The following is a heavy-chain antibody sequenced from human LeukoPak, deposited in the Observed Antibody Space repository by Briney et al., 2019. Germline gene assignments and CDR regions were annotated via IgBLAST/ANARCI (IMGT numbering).Heavy chain of an antibody. CDR1: GFTFSGYG. J-gene: IGHJ4*02. D-gene: IGHD3-22*01. V-gene: IGHV3-23*01. CDR3: AKGPHSSAYYYFDF. Sequence: QPGGSLRLSCAASGFTFSGYGMTWVRQAPGKGLEWVSSITGSGGTNYADSVKGRFTISSDNSKNMLYLQMNSLRAEDTAVYYCAKGPHSSAYYYFDFWGQGTLVTVSS. CDR2: ITGSGGT.